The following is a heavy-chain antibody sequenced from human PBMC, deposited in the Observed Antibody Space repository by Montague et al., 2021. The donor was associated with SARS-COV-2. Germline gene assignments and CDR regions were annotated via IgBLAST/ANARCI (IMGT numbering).Heavy chain of an antibody. CDR1: GGSFSDYH. D-gene: IGHD1-1*01. J-gene: IGHJ4*02. Sequence: SETLSLTCAVYGGSFSDYHWTWIRQSPGGGLEWIGQINYGGSTKYNPSLRSRVTISIDTSKNQFSPKLTSVTAADTAVYYCARGAPGYWGQGTLVTV. CDR3: ARGAPGY. CDR2: INYGGST. V-gene: IGHV4-34*01.